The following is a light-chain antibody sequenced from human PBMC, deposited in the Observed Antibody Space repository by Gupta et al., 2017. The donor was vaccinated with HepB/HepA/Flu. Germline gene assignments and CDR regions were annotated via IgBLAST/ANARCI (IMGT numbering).Light chain of an antibody. Sequence: EIVLTQSPGTLSLSPGERATLSCRASQSVSSSFLAWYQQKPGQAPRLLIHGASTRATGIPDRFSGSGSGTDFTLTISRLEPEDFAVYYCQQYGSSPRITFGQGTRREIK. V-gene: IGKV3-20*01. CDR3: QQYGSSPRIT. J-gene: IGKJ5*01. CDR2: GAS. CDR1: QSVSSSF.